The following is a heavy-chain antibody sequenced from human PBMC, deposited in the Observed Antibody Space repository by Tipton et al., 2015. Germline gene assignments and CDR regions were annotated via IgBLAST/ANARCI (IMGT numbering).Heavy chain of an antibody. Sequence: TLSLTCTVSGGSISSYYWNWIRQPPGKGLEWIGHIYYSGSTNYNPSLKSRVTISVDTSKNQFSLKLSSVTAADTAVYYCARENGSGYLGYWGQGTLVTVSS. CDR3: ARENGSGYLGY. J-gene: IGHJ4*02. V-gene: IGHV4-59*01. CDR1: GGSISSYY. CDR2: IYYSGST. D-gene: IGHD3-22*01.